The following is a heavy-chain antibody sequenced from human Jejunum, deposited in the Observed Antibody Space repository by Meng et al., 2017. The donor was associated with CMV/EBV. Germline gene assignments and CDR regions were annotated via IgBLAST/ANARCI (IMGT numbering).Heavy chain of an antibody. CDR2: IIPILGVG. V-gene: IGHV1-69*10. D-gene: IGHD5-18*01. CDR3: ARVGVQLYAFDI. CDR1: GGTFGNYA. J-gene: IGHJ3*02. Sequence: QVQLVQSGAEVKMPGSSVQVSCKASGGTFGNYAISWVRQAPGQGLEWMGQIIPILGVGDSAQNFQGRVTITADKSTSTAYMELSSLRSEDTAVYYCARVGVQLYAFDIWGQGTMVTVSS.